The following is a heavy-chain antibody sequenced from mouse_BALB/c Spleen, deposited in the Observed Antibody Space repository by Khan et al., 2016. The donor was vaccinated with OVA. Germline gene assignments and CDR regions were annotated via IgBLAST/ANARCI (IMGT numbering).Heavy chain of an antibody. J-gene: IGHJ2*01. Sequence: EVELVESGGGLVKPGGSLKLSCAASGFTFSTYTMSWVRQTPEKRLEWVATISSGGSYTFYPDSVKGRFTISRDNAMNTLNLQMSSLKSEYTAMYYCTRDRLMRAGYFAYWGQGTTLTVSS. CDR3: TRDRLMRAGYFAY. V-gene: IGHV5-6-4*01. CDR1: GFTFSTYT. CDR2: ISSGGSYT. D-gene: IGHD2-14*01.